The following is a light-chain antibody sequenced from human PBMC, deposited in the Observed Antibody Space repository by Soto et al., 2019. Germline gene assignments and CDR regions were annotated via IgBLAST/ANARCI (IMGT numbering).Light chain of an antibody. Sequence: AIRMTQSPSSFSASTGDRVTITCRASQGISSYLAWYQQKPGKAPKLLIYAASTLQSGVPSRFSGSGSGTDFTLTISCLHSEGFATYYCQEYYSCPFTFGPGTKVYI. CDR3: QEYYSCPFT. CDR2: AAS. CDR1: QGISSY. J-gene: IGKJ3*01. V-gene: IGKV1-8*01.